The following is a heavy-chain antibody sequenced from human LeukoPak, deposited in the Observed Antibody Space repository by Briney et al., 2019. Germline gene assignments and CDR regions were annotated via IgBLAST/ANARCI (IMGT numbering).Heavy chain of an antibody. CDR2: IYPGDSDT. D-gene: IGHD2-15*01. V-gene: IGHV5-51*01. Sequence: GESLKISCKGSGYSFSSYWIGWVRQMPGKGLEWMGIIYPGDSDTRYSPSFQGQVTISADKSISTAYLQWSSLKASDTAMYYCARPYCSGGSCFGDAFDIWGQGTMVTVSS. CDR3: ARPYCSGGSCFGDAFDI. CDR1: GYSFSSYW. J-gene: IGHJ3*02.